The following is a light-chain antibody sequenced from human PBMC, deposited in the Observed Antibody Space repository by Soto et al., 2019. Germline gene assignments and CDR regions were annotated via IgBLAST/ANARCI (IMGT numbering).Light chain of an antibody. CDR1: QSVSSN. CDR3: QQYHTDWS. J-gene: IGKJ1*01. CDR2: GAS. Sequence: EIVLTQSPGTLSLSPGERATLSCRASQSVSSNLAWYQQRPGQPPRLLIYGASTRAPGIPARFSGSGSGTEFTLTISSLQADDYATFYCQQYHTDWSFGQGTKVDIK. V-gene: IGKV3-15*01.